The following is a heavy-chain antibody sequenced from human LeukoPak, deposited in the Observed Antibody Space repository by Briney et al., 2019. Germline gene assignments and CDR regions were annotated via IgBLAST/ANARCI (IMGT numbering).Heavy chain of an antibody. CDR3: ARRRRWLQPYYYYMDV. Sequence: SETLSLTCTVSGGSISNYYWNWIRQPPGKGLEWIGYIFYTGSTKYNPSLKSRVTISVDTSKNQFSLKLSSVTAADTAVYYCARRRRWLQPYYYYMDVWGKGTTVTISS. J-gene: IGHJ6*03. CDR1: GGSISNYY. CDR2: IFYTGST. V-gene: IGHV4-59*12. D-gene: IGHD5-24*01.